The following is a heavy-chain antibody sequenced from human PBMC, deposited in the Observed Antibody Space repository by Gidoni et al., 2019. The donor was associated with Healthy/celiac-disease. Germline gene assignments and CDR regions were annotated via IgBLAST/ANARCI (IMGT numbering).Heavy chain of an antibody. Sequence: EVQLLESGGGLVQPGGSLRLSCAASGFTFSSYALSWVRQAPGKGLEWVSAISGSGGSTYYADSVNGRFTISRDNSKNTLYLQMNSLRAEDTAVYYCARGVNIVATIWSYFDYWGQGTLVTVSS. V-gene: IGHV3-23*01. CDR1: GFTFSSYA. CDR3: ARGVNIVATIWSYFDY. D-gene: IGHD5-12*01. CDR2: ISGSGGST. J-gene: IGHJ4*02.